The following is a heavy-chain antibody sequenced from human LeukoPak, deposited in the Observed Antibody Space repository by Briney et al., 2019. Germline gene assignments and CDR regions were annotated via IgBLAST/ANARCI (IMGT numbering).Heavy chain of an antibody. CDR3: ARVSSGYDLGEFDY. D-gene: IGHD5-12*01. CDR1: GGTFSSYA. Sequence: ASVKVSCKASGGTFSSYAISWVRQAPGQGLEWMGRIIPILGIANYAQKFQGRVTITADKSTGTAYMELSSLRSEDTAVYYRARVSSGYDLGEFDYWGQGTLVTVSS. J-gene: IGHJ4*02. CDR2: IIPILGIA. V-gene: IGHV1-69*04.